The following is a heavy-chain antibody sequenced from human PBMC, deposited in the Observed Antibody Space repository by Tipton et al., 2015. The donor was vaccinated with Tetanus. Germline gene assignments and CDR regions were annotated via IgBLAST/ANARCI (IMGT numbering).Heavy chain of an antibody. J-gene: IGHJ4*02. CDR2: ISASGDST. V-gene: IGHV3-23*01. CDR1: GFTFSSYS. CDR3: ARSASPFDY. Sequence: SLRLSCAASGFTFSSYSMTWVRQSPGKGLEWVSAISASGDSTYYADFVKGRFIISRDTSKNTLYLQMNSLRAEDTAVYYCARSASPFDYWGQGTPATVSS.